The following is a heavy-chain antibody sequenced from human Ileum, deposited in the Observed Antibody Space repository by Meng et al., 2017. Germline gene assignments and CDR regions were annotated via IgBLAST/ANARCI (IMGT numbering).Heavy chain of an antibody. CDR2: AST. V-gene: IGHV4-61*08. J-gene: IGHJ4*02. Sequence: VQLQESGPALVRPSETLSLICAVSGGSVSSSGYQWGWIRQPPGKGLEWIGYASTNYNPSLKSRVTISVDTSKNQFSLKLTSVTAADTAVYYCARDHWGSLDYWGQGVLVTVSS. CDR3: ARDHWGSLDY. CDR1: GGSVSSSGYQ. D-gene: IGHD7-27*01.